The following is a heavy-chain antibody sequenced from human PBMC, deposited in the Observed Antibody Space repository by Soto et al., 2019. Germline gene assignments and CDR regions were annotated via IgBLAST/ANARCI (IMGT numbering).Heavy chain of an antibody. CDR1: GLTFSSYG. J-gene: IGHJ4*02. D-gene: IGHD5-18*01. Sequence: QVQLVESGGAVIQTGKSLRLSCAASGLTFSSYGMYWVRQAPGKGLAWVAAISYEGSNNYHADSVKGRFTISRDNSKNTLYLQLNSLRTEDTAVYYCAKDIVKYTYGSCDYWGQGLLVTVSS. CDR2: ISYEGSNN. CDR3: AKDIVKYTYGSCDY. V-gene: IGHV3-30*18.